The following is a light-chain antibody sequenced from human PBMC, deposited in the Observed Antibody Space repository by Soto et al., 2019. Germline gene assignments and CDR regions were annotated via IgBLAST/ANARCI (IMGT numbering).Light chain of an antibody. V-gene: IGLV1-51*01. CDR3: GTWDSSLSAGGV. CDR2: DNN. Sequence: QLVLTQPPSVSAAPGQKVTISRSGSSSNIGNNYVSWYQQLPGTAPKLLIYDNNKRPSGIPDRFSGSKSGTSATLGITGRQSGDEADYYCGTWDSSLSAGGVFGTGTKVTVL. J-gene: IGLJ1*01. CDR1: SSNIGNNY.